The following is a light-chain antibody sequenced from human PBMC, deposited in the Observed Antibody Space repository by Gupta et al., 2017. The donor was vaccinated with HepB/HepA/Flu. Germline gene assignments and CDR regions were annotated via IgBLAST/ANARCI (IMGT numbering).Light chain of an antibody. V-gene: IGLV3-1*01. CDR2: QDT. CDR3: QAWDNSIVV. J-gene: IGLJ2*01. CDR1: NLGNKY. Sequence: SYELTQPPSVSVSPGQTASITCSGDNLGNKYACWYQQKPGQSPVLFMYQDTKRPSGIPGRFSGSNSGNTATLTISGTQPMDEADYYCQAWDNSIVVFGGGTKLTVL.